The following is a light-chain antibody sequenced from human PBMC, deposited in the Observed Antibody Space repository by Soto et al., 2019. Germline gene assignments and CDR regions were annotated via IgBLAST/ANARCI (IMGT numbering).Light chain of an antibody. CDR2: GAS. J-gene: IGKJ4*01. CDR1: QSVSSSY. V-gene: IGKV3-20*01. CDR3: QQYGSSPLT. Sequence: EIVLTQSPGTLSLSPWERATLSCRASQSVSSSYLVWYQQKPGQAPRLLIYGASSRATGIPDRFSGSGSGTDFTLTISRLEPEDFAVYYCQQYGSSPLTFGGGTKVDIK.